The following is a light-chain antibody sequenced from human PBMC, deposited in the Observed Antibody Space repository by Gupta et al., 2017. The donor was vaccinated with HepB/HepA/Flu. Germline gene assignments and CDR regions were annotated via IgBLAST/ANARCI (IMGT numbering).Light chain of an antibody. CDR1: QGISSY. J-gene: IGKJ1*01. CDR2: AAS. Sequence: AIRMTQSPSSFSASTGDRVTITCRASQGISSYLAWYQQKPGKAPKLLIYAASTLQSGVPSRFSGSGSGTDCTLTISCLQSEDFATYYCLQDYSYSRTFGQGTKVEIK. V-gene: IGKV1-8*01. CDR3: LQDYSYSRT.